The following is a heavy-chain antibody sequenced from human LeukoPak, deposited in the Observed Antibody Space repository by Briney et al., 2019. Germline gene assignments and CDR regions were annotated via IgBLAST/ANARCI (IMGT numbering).Heavy chain of an antibody. CDR1: GFTFSSYA. Sequence: GSLRLSCAASGFTFSSYAMSWVRQAPGKGLEWVSAISGSGGSTYYADSVKGRFTISRDNSKNTLYLQMNSLKTEDTAVYYCTTGPPLTMIESKGTWYSYGMDVWGQGTTVTVSS. D-gene: IGHD3-22*01. J-gene: IGHJ6*02. CDR2: ISGSGGST. CDR3: TTGPPLTMIESKGTWYSYGMDV. V-gene: IGHV3-23*01.